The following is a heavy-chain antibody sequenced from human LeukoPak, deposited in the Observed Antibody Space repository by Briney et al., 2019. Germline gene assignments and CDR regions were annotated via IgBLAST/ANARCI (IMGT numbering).Heavy chain of an antibody. CDR3: VRDNYNCYPDY. V-gene: IGHV3-33*01. J-gene: IGHJ4*02. D-gene: IGHD2-21*01. CDR1: GFTVSSCG. Sequence: GGSLRLSCAASGFTVSSCGMQWVRQAPGKGLEWVAVIWYDGSKKYYEDSVKGRFTISRDDSQNTLHLQMNSLRAEDTAVYYCVRDNYNCYPDYWGQGTRVTVSS. CDR2: IWYDGSKK.